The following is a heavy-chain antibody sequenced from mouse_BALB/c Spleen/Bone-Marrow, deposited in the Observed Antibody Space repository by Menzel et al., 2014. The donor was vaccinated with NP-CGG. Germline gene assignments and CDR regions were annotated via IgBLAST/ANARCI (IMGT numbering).Heavy chain of an antibody. V-gene: IGHV5-17*02. D-gene: IGHD2-14*01. CDR2: IIIGSNTI. CDR1: GFTFSSFG. CDR3: ARSRYDVGWFAY. J-gene: IGHJ3*01. Sequence: EVMLVESGGGLVQPGGSRKLSCAASGFTFSSFGMHWVRQAPVKGLEWVAYIIIGSNTIYYADTVKGRFTISRENPKNTLYLQMTSLRSEDTAMYYWARSRYDVGWFAYWGQGSLVTVSA.